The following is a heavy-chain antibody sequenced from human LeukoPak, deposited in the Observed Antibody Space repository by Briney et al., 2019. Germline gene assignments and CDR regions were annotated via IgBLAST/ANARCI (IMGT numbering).Heavy chain of an antibody. CDR3: AKANDGASWALAY. CDR1: GFILSSYG. V-gene: IGHV3-30*02. J-gene: IGHJ4*02. CDR2: IRYDGNSL. D-gene: IGHD2-15*01. Sequence: GGSLRLSCAASGFILSSYGMHWVRQAPGKGLEWVAFIRYDGNSLYYADSVKGRFTISRDSSKNTLYLQMNSLRPDDTAVYYCAKANDGASWALAYWGQGTLVTVSS.